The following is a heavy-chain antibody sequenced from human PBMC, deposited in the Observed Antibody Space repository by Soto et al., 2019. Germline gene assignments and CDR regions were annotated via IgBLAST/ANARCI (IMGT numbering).Heavy chain of an antibody. V-gene: IGHV1-69*06. J-gene: IGHJ4*02. D-gene: IGHD2-2*02. CDR1: GSRFSNYV. Sequence: QVQLVQSGAEVKTPGSSLKVSCTVSGSRFSNYVISWVRQAPGHGLECVGRIIPIFNTTQYAQKFQGRVTITADKSTNTASLELSSLRSDDTAVYYCAREGRGKKAGYNGLVSLGYWGQGALVTVSS. CDR2: IIPIFNTT. CDR3: AREGRGKKAGYNGLVSLGY.